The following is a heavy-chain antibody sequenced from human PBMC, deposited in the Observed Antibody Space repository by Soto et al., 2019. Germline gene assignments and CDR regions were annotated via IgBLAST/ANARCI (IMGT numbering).Heavy chain of an antibody. D-gene: IGHD3-10*01. CDR1: GGSISSGGYY. CDR3: ARADSYYGSGSYENYYYYGMDV. CDR2: IYYSGST. J-gene: IGHJ6*02. Sequence: PSETLSLTCTVSGGSISSGGYYWSWIRQHPGKGLEWIGYIYYSGSTYYNPSLKSRVTISVDTSKNQFSLKLSSVTAADTAVYYCARADSYYGSGSYENYYYYGMDVWGQGTTVTVS. V-gene: IGHV4-31*03.